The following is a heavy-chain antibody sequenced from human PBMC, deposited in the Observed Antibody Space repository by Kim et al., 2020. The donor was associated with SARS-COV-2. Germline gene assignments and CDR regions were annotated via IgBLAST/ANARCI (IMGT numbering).Heavy chain of an antibody. Sequence: GGSLRLSCAASGFTFSSYAMHWVRQAPGKGLEWVAVISYDGSNKYYADSVKGRFTISRDNSKNTLYLQMNSLRAEDTAVYYCARTYSGSYSGYFDYWGQGTLFTVSS. J-gene: IGHJ4*02. V-gene: IGHV3-30*04. D-gene: IGHD1-26*01. CDR1: GFTFSSYA. CDR2: ISYDGSNK. CDR3: ARTYSGSYSGYFDY.